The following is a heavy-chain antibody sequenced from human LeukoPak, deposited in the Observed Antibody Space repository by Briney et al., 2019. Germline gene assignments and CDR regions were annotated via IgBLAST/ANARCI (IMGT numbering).Heavy chain of an antibody. CDR2: INHSGST. Sequence: PSETLSLTCAVYGGSFSGYYWSWIRQPPGKGLEWIGEINHSGSTNYSPSLKSRVTISVDTSKNQFSLKLSSVTAADTAVYYCASLGLANYYYYMDVWGKGTTVTVSS. CDR1: GGSFSGYY. CDR3: ASLGLANYYYYMDV. J-gene: IGHJ6*03. V-gene: IGHV4-34*01. D-gene: IGHD3-16*01.